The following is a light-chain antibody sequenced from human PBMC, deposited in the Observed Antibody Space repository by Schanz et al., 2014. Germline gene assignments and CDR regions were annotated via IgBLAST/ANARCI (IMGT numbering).Light chain of an antibody. CDR1: SSNIGSGFQ. CDR3: AAWDDSLSGPV. V-gene: IGLV1-40*01. CDR2: ANT. J-gene: IGLJ3*02. Sequence: QSVLTQPPSVSAAPGQKVTISCSGSSSNIGSGFQVHWYRQLPGSAPTLVIYANTLRPSGVPDRFSDSKSGTSASLAISGLRFEDEADYFCAAWDDSLSGPVFGGGTKVTVL.